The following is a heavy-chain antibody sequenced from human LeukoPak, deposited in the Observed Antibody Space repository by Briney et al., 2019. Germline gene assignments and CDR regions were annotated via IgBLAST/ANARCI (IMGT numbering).Heavy chain of an antibody. CDR2: IIPIFGTA. CDR3: AKDRKWFGELANDAFDI. Sequence: SVKVSCKASGGTFSSYAISWVRQAPGQGLEWMGGIIPIFGTANYAQKFQGRVTITTDESTSTAYMELSSLRSEDTAVYYCAKDRKWFGELANDAFDIWGQGTMVTVSS. CDR1: GGTFSSYA. J-gene: IGHJ3*02. D-gene: IGHD3-10*01. V-gene: IGHV1-69*05.